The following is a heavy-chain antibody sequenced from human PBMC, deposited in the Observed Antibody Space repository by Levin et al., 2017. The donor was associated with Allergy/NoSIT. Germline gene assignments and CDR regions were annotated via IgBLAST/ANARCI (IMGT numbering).Heavy chain of an antibody. D-gene: IGHD4-23*01. CDR1: GSSITSTYY. CDR2: FYRNEKI. J-gene: IGHJ4*02. V-gene: IGHV4-38-2*02. CDR3: ARDGGYGGKSVDS. Sequence: SETLSLTCAVTGSSITSTYYWAWIRQPPGKGLEWIGSFYRNEKIYYNPSVRSRVTMSGDTSKNQFFLNLTSVTAADTAVYYCARDGGYGGKSVDSWGQGILVTVSS.